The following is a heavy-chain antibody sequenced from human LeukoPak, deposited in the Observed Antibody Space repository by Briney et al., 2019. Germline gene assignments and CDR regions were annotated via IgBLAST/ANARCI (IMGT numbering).Heavy chain of an antibody. CDR3: ARNSGWYGVS. CDR1: GGSISSSSYY. Sequence: SETLSLTCTVSGGSISSSSYYWGWFRQPPGKGLEWIGSIYYSGSTYYNPSLKSRVTISVDTSKNQFSLKLSSVTAADTAVYYCARNSGWYGVSWGQGTLVTVSS. J-gene: IGHJ4*02. CDR2: IYYSGST. V-gene: IGHV4-39*07. D-gene: IGHD6-19*01.